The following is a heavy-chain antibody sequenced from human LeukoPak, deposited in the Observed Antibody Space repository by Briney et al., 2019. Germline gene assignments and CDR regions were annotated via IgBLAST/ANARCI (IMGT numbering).Heavy chain of an antibody. V-gene: IGHV1-46*01. Sequence: ASVKVSCKASGYTFTNYYMHWVRQAPGQGLEWMGIINPSGGGTSYAQKFQGRVTMTRDTSTSTVYMELSSLRSEDTAMYYCARADSGGDSSGYSWFDPWGQGTLVTVSS. CDR3: ARADSGGDSSGYSWFDP. CDR2: INPSGGGT. CDR1: GYTFTNYY. J-gene: IGHJ5*02. D-gene: IGHD3-22*01.